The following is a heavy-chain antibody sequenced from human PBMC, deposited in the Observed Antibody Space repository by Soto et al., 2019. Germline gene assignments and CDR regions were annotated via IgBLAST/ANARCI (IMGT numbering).Heavy chain of an antibody. CDR2: IYYSGST. J-gene: IGHJ4*02. Sequence: PSETLSLTCTVSGGSISSGGYYWSWIRQHPGKGLEWIGYIYYSGSTCYNPSLKSRVTISVDTSKNQFSLKLSSVTAADTAVYYCARKKDYDILTGYLYYFDYWGQGTLVTVSS. CDR1: GGSISSGGYY. V-gene: IGHV4-31*03. D-gene: IGHD3-9*01. CDR3: ARKKDYDILTGYLYYFDY.